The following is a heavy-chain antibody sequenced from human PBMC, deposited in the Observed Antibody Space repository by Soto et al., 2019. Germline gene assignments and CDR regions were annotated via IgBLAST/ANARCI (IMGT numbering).Heavy chain of an antibody. CDR1: GYTVTSHG. CDR3: ARDAGFLTAINYYDRSGDYYYYGMDV. J-gene: IGHJ6*02. D-gene: IGHD3-22*01. CDR2: ISAYNGNT. V-gene: IGHV1-18*04. Sequence: ASVKVSCKASGYTVTSHGISCVRQAPGQVLEWMGWISAYNGNTNYAQKLQCRGTMTADTFTGAADMELRGLSSDDTGVYYCARDAGFLTAINYYDRSGDYYYYGMDVWGQGTTVTVSS.